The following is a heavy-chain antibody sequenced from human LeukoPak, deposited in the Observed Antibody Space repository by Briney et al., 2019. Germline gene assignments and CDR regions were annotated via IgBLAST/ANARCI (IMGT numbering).Heavy chain of an antibody. CDR2: ISESSTSI. V-gene: IGHV3-21*05. Sequence: GGSLRLSCAASGFTFSSYSMNWVRQAPGKGLEWVSYISESSTSIYYADSVKGRFTISRDNAKNSLYLQMNSLRAEDTAMYYCARAHNWKYGTFDYWGQGTLVTVSS. D-gene: IGHD1-7*01. J-gene: IGHJ4*02. CDR3: ARAHNWKYGTFDY. CDR1: GFTFSSYS.